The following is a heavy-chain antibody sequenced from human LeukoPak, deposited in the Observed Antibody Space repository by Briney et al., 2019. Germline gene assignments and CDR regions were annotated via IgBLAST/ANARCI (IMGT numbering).Heavy chain of an antibody. CDR3: ARDRGLAAPANYYYMDV. V-gene: IGHV1-69*05. D-gene: IGHD6-13*01. CDR1: GGTFSSYA. Sequence: SVKVSCKASGGTFSSYAISWVRQAPGQGLEWMGRIIPIFGTANYVQKFQGRVTITTDESTSTAYMELSSLRSEDTAVYYCARDRGLAAPANYYYMDVWGKGTTVTVSS. CDR2: IIPIFGTA. J-gene: IGHJ6*03.